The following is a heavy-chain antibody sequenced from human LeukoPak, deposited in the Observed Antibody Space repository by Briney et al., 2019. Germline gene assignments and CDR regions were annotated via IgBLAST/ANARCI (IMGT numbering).Heavy chain of an antibody. D-gene: IGHD3-10*01. V-gene: IGHV3-53*01. J-gene: IGHJ6*02. CDR1: GFTPSSNY. Sequence: GGSLRLSCAASGFTPSSNYMSWVRQAPGKGLEWVSVIYSGGSTYYADSVKGRFTTSRDNSKNTLYLQMNSLRAEDTAVYYCATLWYYGMDVWGQGTTATVSS. CDR3: ATLWYYGMDV. CDR2: IYSGGST.